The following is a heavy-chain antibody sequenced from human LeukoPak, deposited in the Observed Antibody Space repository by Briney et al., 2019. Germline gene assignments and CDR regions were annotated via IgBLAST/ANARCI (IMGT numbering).Heavy chain of an antibody. CDR3: ARGGWYYFDY. CDR2: IKQDGSDK. V-gene: IGHV3-7*01. J-gene: IGHJ4*02. CDR1: GLSVMSTD. Sequence: PGESLRLSYAASGLSVMSTDMSWVRQAPGKGLEWVTNIKQDGSDKYSVDSVKGRFTISRDNAKNSLYLQMNSLRAEDTAVYYCARGGWYYFDYWGQGALVTVSS.